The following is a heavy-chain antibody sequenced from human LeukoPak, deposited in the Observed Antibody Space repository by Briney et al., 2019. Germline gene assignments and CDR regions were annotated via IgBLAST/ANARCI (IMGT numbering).Heavy chain of an antibody. CDR3: ARHVEGYDD. CDR1: GGSFSGYY. D-gene: IGHD3-16*01. J-gene: IGHJ4*02. V-gene: IGHV4-34*01. Sequence: SETLSLTCAVYGGSFSGYYWSWIRQHPGKGLEWIGEINHSGSTNYNPSLKSRVTISVDTSKNQFSLKLSSVTAADTAVYYCARHVEGYDDWGQGTLVTVSS. CDR2: INHSGST.